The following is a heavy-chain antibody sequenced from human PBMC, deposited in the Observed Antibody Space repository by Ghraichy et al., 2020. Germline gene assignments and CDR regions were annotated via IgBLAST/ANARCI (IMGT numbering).Heavy chain of an antibody. V-gene: IGHV1-3*01. D-gene: IGHD1-26*01. CDR3: ARAVVDFSVGATPPFDY. J-gene: IGHJ4*02. CDR1: GYTFTSYA. CDR2: INAGNGNT. Sequence: ASVKVSCKASGYTFTSYAMHWVRQAPGQRLEWMGWINAGNGNTKYSQKFQGRVTITRDTSASTAYMELSSLRSEDTAVYYCARAVVDFSVGATPPFDYWGQGTLVTVSS.